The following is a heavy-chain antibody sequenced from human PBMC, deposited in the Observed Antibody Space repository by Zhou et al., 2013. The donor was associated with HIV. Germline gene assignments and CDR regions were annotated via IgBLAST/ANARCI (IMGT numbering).Heavy chain of an antibody. Sequence: QVQLVQSGAEVKKPGSSVKVSCKASGGTFSSYAISWVRQAPGQGLEWMGRIIPILGIANYAQKFQGRVTITADKSTSTAYMELSSLRSEDTAVYYCALGWDRNYFDYWGQGTLVTVSS. CDR2: IIPILGIA. V-gene: IGHV1-69*04. D-gene: IGHD1-26*01. CDR3: ALGWDRNYFDY. J-gene: IGHJ4*02. CDR1: GGTFSSYA.